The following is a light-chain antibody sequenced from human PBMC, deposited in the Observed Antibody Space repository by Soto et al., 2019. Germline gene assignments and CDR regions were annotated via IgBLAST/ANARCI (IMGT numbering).Light chain of an antibody. J-gene: IGLJ2*01. CDR2: GNT. CDR3: LSFARSLSVV. CDR1: SSDIGAGYD. Sequence: QSVLGHRAAVGGAPGQRVTISGTGRSSDIGAGYDVHWYQQLPGRAPKLLIYGNTNRPSGVPDRFSGSKSGTSASLAITGLQAEDEADYYCLSFARSLSVVFGGRTKVTVL. V-gene: IGLV1-40*01.